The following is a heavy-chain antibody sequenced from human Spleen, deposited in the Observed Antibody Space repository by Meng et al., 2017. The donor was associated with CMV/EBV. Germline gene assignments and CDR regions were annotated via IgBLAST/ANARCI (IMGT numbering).Heavy chain of an antibody. J-gene: IGHJ5*02. CDR1: GASINPDDYY. Sequence: CTVSGASINPDDYYWNWIRQPPGKGLEWLGYIYYSGAANYNPSLRSRLSMSIATSKNQFSLNLTSVTAADTAVYYCARGFRLNWFDPWGQGTLVTVSS. V-gene: IGHV4-30-4*08. CDR2: IYYSGAA. D-gene: IGHD3-10*01. CDR3: ARGFRLNWFDP.